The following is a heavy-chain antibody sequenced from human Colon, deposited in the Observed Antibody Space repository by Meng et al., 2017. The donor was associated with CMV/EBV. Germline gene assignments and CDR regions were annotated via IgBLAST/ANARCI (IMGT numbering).Heavy chain of an antibody. CDR1: GDSIRSSGYY. J-gene: IGHJ5*02. D-gene: IGHD3-10*01. CDR3: ARDGQRISVVWGVPNWFDP. CDR2: MFYSGST. V-gene: IGHV4-39*07. Sequence: SETLSLTCTVSGDSIRSSGYYWAWIRQPPGKGLEWIGSMFYSGSTYYSASLKSRVTMSIDTSKNQVSLKPTSVTAADTAVYYCARDGQRISVVWGVPNWFDPWGQGTLVTVSS.